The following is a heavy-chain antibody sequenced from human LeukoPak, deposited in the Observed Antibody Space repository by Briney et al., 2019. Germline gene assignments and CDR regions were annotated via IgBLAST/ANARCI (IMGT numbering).Heavy chain of an antibody. D-gene: IGHD3-22*01. J-gene: IGHJ4*02. V-gene: IGHV1-2*06. CDR2: INPNSGGT. CDR3: ARDPSNTSGNYPYFDY. CDR1: GYTFTGYY. Sequence: ASVKVSCKASGYTFTGYYMHWVRQAPGQGLEWMGRINPNSGGTNYAQKFQGRVTMTRDTSISTAYMELSRLRSDDTAVYYCARDPSNTSGNYPYFDYWGQRTLVAVSS.